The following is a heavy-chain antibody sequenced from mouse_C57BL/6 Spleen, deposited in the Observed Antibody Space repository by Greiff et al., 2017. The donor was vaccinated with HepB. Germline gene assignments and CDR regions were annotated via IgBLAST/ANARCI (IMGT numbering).Heavy chain of an antibody. V-gene: IGHV5-4*01. CDR1: GFTFSSYA. CDR3: ARDEGKNWFDY. CDR2: ISDGGSYT. Sequence: DVKLVESGGGLVKPGGSLKLSCAASGFTFSSYAMSWVRQTPEKRLEWVATISDGGSYTYYPDNVKGRFTISRDNAKNTLYLQMSHLKSEDTAMYYCARDEGKNWFDYWGQGTTLTVSS. D-gene: IGHD4-1*01. J-gene: IGHJ2*01.